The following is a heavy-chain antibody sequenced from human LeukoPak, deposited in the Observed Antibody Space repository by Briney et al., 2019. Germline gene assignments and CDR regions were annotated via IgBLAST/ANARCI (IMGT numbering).Heavy chain of an antibody. CDR1: GFTFSSYT. CDR3: ARDEGYSYGHPFDY. Sequence: PGGSLRLSCAASGFTFSSYTIHWVRQAPGKGLEWVALISYDGRNKYYADSVKGRFTISRDNSKNTLYLQMNSLRTEDTAVYSCARDEGYSYGHPFDYWGQGTLVTVSS. J-gene: IGHJ4*02. V-gene: IGHV3-30*04. CDR2: ISYDGRNK. D-gene: IGHD5-18*01.